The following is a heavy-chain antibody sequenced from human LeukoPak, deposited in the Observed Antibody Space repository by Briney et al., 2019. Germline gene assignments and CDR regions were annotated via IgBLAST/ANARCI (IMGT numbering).Heavy chain of an antibody. CDR2: THDHGST. CDR3: ALLQAHRPLDY. D-gene: IGHD2-15*01. Sequence: RTSETLSLTCTVSGGSVSSSGHFWNWVRQTPGKGLEWIGYTHDHGSTNYNPSLKSRVTISVDTSNNQFSLRLSSVTAADTAIYFYALLQAHRPLDYWGQGTLVTVSS. CDR1: GGSVSSSGHF. J-gene: IGHJ4*02. V-gene: IGHV4-61*08.